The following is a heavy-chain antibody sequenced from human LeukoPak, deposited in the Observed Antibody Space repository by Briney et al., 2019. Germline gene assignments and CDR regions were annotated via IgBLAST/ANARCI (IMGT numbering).Heavy chain of an antibody. J-gene: IGHJ5*02. CDR2: ISSSSSYI. Sequence: GGSLRLSCAASGFTFSSYSMNWVRQAPGKGLEWVSSISSSSSYIYYADSVKGRFTISRDNSKNTLYVEMNSLRAEDTALYYCAKGEPTMADWFDPWGQGTLVTVSS. V-gene: IGHV3-21*01. D-gene: IGHD1-14*01. CDR1: GFTFSSYS. CDR3: AKGEPTMADWFDP.